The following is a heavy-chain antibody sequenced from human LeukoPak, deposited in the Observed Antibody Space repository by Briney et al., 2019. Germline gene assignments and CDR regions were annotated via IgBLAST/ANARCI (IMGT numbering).Heavy chain of an antibody. V-gene: IGHV4-34*01. CDR2: INHSGST. CDR1: GGSFSGYY. D-gene: IGHD6-13*01. J-gene: IGHJ4*02. Sequence: SETLSLTCAVYGGSFSGYYWSWIRQPPGKGLEWIGEINHSGSTNYNPSLKSRVTISVDTSKNQFSLKLSSVTAADTAVYYCARSWLQLATDYWGQGTLVTVSS. CDR3: ARSWLQLATDY.